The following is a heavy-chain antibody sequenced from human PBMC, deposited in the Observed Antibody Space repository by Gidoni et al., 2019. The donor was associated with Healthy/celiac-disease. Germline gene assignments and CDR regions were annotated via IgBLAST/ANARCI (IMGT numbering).Heavy chain of an antibody. CDR2: INPSGGST. CDR1: GYTFTSYY. V-gene: IGHV1-46*01. Sequence: QVQMVQSGAEVKEPGASVKGSCRASGYTFTSYYMHWVRRAHGQGLEWRGMINPSGGSTSYAHKFQGRVTMTRDTSTSTVYMELSSLRSEDTAVYYCARAAGSGLLPVLVYWGQGTLVTVSS. J-gene: IGHJ4*02. D-gene: IGHD5-12*01. CDR3: ARAAGSGLLPVLVY.